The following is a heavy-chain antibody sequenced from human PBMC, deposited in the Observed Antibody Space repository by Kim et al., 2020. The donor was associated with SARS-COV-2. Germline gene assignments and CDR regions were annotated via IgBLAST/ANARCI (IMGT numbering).Heavy chain of an antibody. CDR1: GYTFTSYA. D-gene: IGHD5-12*01. J-gene: IGHJ6*02. CDR3: ASRKRWLHFMDV. Sequence: ASVKVSCKASGYTFTSYAMHWVRQAPGQRLEWMGWINAGNGNTKYSQKFQGRVTITRDTSASTAYMELSSLRSEDTAVYYCASRKRWLHFMDVWGQGTTVTVSS. CDR2: INAGNGNT. V-gene: IGHV1-3*01.